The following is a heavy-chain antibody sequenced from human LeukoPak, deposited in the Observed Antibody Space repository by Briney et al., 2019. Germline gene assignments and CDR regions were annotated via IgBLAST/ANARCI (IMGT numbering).Heavy chain of an antibody. V-gene: IGHV4-34*01. Sequence: SETLSLTCAVYGGSFSGYYWSWIRQPPGKGLEWIGEINHSGSTNYNPSLKSRVTISVDTSKNQFSLKLSSVTAADTAVYYCSSAGYSSSSFDYWCQGTLVTVSS. CDR3: SSAGYSSSSFDY. CDR1: GGSFSGYY. D-gene: IGHD6-6*01. J-gene: IGHJ4*02. CDR2: INHSGST.